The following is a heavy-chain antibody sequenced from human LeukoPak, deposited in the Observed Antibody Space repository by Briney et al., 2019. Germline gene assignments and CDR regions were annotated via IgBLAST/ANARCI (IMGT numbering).Heavy chain of an antibody. CDR1: GASISSSNW. J-gene: IGHJ4*02. D-gene: IGHD2-15*01. Sequence: GTLSLTCAVSGASISSSNWLSWVRQAPGKGLEWVANIKQDGSEKYYVDSVKGRFTISRDNAKNSLYLQMNSLRAEDTAVYYCARVLAATYIFDYWGQGTLVTVSS. V-gene: IGHV3-7*01. CDR3: ARVLAATYIFDY. CDR2: IKQDGSEK.